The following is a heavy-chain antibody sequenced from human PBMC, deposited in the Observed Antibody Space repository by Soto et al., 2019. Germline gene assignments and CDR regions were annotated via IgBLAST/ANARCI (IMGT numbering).Heavy chain of an antibody. CDR2: ISAYNGNT. J-gene: IGHJ6*02. V-gene: IGHV1-18*04. CDR1: GYTFTSYG. CDR3: AGGRKLYSSSSGDYYYGMDV. Sequence: QVQLVQSGAEVKKPGASVKVSCKASGYTFTSYGISWVRQAPGQGLERMGWISAYNGNTNYAQKLQGRVTMTTDTSTSTAYMELRSLRSDDTAVYYCAGGRKLYSSSSGDYYYGMDVWGQGTTVTVSS. D-gene: IGHD6-6*01.